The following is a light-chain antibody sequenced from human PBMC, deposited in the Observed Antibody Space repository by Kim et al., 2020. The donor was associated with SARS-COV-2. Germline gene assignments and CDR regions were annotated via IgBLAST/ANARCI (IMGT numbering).Light chain of an antibody. CDR1: GSDVGGYNY. J-gene: IGLJ2*01. V-gene: IGLV2-8*01. CDR3: NSYADTNNLI. CDR2: EVN. Sequence: GQSVTSSCTGTGSDVGGYNYVSSNQHHPGKAPKLMIYEVNKRPSGVPDRFSGSKSGNTASLTVSGLQAEDEADYYCNSYADTNNLIFGGGTQLTVL.